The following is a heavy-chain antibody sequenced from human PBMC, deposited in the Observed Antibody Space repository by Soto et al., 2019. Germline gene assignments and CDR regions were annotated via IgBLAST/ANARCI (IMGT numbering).Heavy chain of an antibody. CDR2: ISGSGGST. J-gene: IGHJ4*02. D-gene: IGHD3-10*01. V-gene: IGHV3-23*01. Sequence: PGGSLRLSCAASGFTFSSYAMSWVRQAPGKGLEWVSAISGSGGSTYYADSMKGRFTISRDNSKNTLYLQMNSLRAEDTAVYYCAKAATMVRESPPGPLRWRGQATLVTVSS. CDR3: AKAATMVRESPPGPLRW. CDR1: GFTFSSYA.